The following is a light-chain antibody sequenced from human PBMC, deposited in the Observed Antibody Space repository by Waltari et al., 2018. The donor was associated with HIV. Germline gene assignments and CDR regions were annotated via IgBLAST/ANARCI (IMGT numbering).Light chain of an antibody. J-gene: IGLJ2*01. CDR3: QSADSSGTYVL. CDR2: KDS. V-gene: IGLV3-25*03. Sequence: SYELTQPPSVSVSPGQTARITCSGDALPKQSAYWYQRKPGQAPVLVIYKDSERPSGIPERFSGSSSGTTVTLTISGVQAEDEADYYCQSADSSGTYVLFGGGTKLTVL. CDR1: ALPKQS.